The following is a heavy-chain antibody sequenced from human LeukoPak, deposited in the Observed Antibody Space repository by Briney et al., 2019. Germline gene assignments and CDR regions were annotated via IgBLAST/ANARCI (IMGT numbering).Heavy chain of an antibody. CDR3: TKDISSSGYYYSDY. V-gene: IGHV1-69*01. CDR1: GGTFSSYA. CDR2: IIPIFGTA. J-gene: IGHJ4*02. Sequence: ASVKVSCKASGGTFSSYAISWVRQAPGQGLEWMGGIIPIFGTANYAQKFQGRVTITADESTSTAYMELSSLRSEDTALYYCTKDISSSGYYYSDYWGQGTLVTVSS. D-gene: IGHD3-22*01.